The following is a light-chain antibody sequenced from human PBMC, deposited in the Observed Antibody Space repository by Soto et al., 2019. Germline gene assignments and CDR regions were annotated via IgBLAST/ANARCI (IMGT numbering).Light chain of an antibody. CDR1: QSVSSN. CDR2: GAS. V-gene: IGKV3-15*01. J-gene: IGKJ4*01. Sequence: EIVMTQSPATLSVSPGERATLCCRASQSVSSNLAWYQQKPGQAPRLLIYGASTRATGIPARFSGSGSGTEFTLTISSLQSEDFAVYYCQQYNNWHLTFGGGTKVEIK. CDR3: QQYNNWHLT.